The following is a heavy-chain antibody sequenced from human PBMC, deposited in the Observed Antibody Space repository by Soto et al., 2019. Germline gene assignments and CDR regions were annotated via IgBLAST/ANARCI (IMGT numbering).Heavy chain of an antibody. V-gene: IGHV1-69*06. J-gene: IGHJ4*02. CDR2: IIPIFGTA. CDR1: GGTFSSYA. Sequence: QVQLVQSGAEVKKPGSSVKFSCKASGGTFSSYAIIWVRQSPGQGLEWMGGIIPIFGTANYAQKFQGRVTITADKSTRTAYMELSSLRSEDTAVYYCARRRRDGYNYQLDYWGQGTLVTVSS. D-gene: IGHD5-12*01. CDR3: ARRRRDGYNYQLDY.